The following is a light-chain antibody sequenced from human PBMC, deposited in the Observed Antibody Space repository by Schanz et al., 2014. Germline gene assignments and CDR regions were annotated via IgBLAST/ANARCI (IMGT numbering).Light chain of an antibody. J-gene: IGKJ2*01. V-gene: IGKV1-33*01. Sequence: DIHLTQSPSSLSASVGDRVTITCRASQRITNYLDWYQQRPGKAPKLLISAASTLQSGVPSRFSGSGSGTDFTLTISSLQPEDIATYYCQQYDNLPLTFGQGTKLEIK. CDR2: AAS. CDR3: QQYDNLPLT. CDR1: QRITNY.